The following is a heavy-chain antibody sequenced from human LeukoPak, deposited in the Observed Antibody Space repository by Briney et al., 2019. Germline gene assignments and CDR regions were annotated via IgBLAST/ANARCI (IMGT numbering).Heavy chain of an antibody. V-gene: IGHV1-69*01. J-gene: IGHJ6*03. Sequence: SVKVSCKASGGTFSSYAISWVRQAPGQGLEWMGGIIAIFGTANYAQKFQGRVTLTADESTSTAYMELSSLRSEDTAVYYCARGTRGSGSYYKPRYYYYYMDVWGKGTTVTVSS. CDR2: IIAIFGTA. CDR1: GGTFSSYA. D-gene: IGHD3-10*01. CDR3: ARGTRGSGSYYKPRYYYYYMDV.